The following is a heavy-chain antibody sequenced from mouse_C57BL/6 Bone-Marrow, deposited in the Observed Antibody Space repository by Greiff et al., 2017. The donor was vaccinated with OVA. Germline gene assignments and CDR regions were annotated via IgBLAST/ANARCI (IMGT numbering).Heavy chain of an antibody. D-gene: IGHD1-1*01. Sequence: EVKLMESGAELVRPGASVKLSCTASGFNIKDYYMHWVKQRPEQGLEWIGRIDPEDGDTEYAPKFQGKATMTADTSSNTAYLQLSSLTSEDTAVYYCTTTTVVATLYFDVWGTGTTVTVSS. CDR1: GFNIKDYY. CDR2: IDPEDGDT. V-gene: IGHV14-1*01. J-gene: IGHJ1*03. CDR3: TTTTVVATLYFDV.